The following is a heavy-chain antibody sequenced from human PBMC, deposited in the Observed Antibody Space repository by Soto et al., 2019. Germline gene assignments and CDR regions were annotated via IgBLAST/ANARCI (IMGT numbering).Heavy chain of an antibody. CDR3: ARYGYYYGSGTPALFDY. CDR2: IYPGDSDT. J-gene: IGHJ4*02. V-gene: IGHV5-51*01. CDR1: GYSFTSYW. Sequence: GESLKISCKGSGYSFTSYWIGWVRQMPGKGLEWMGIIYPGDSDTRYSPSFQGQVTSSADKSISTAYLQWSSLKASDTAMYYCARYGYYYGSGTPALFDYWGQGTLVTVSS. D-gene: IGHD3-10*01.